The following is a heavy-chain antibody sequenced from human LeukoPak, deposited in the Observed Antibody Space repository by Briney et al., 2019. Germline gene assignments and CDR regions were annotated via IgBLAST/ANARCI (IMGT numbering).Heavy chain of an antibody. V-gene: IGHV3-74*01. D-gene: IGHD6-13*01. CDR2: INGDGSST. CDR1: GFTFSRHW. Sequence: GGSLRLSCAASGFTFSRHWMHWVRQAPGKGPEWVSRINGDGSSTNYADSVKGRLTISRDNAKDTLYLQMNSLRVEDTAVYYCARAPYSSSWTFDYWGQGTLVTVSS. J-gene: IGHJ4*02. CDR3: ARAPYSSSWTFDY.